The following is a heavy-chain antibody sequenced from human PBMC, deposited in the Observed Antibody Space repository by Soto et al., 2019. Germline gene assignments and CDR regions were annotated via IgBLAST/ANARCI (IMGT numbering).Heavy chain of an antibody. D-gene: IGHD6-13*01. CDR2: ISAYSGNT. Sequence: ASVKVSCKASGYTFTSYGIIWVRQAPGQGHERMGWISAYSGNTGYAQKFQGRVTMTRNTSISTAYMELSSLRSADTAVYYCARERSAAGTGWFDPWGQGTLVTVSS. CDR1: GYTFTSYG. CDR3: ARERSAAGTGWFDP. J-gene: IGHJ5*02. V-gene: IGHV1-8*02.